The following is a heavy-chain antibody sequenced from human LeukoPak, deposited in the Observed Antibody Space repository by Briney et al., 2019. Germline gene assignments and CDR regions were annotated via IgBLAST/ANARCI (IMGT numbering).Heavy chain of an antibody. Sequence: SQTLSLTCAISGDSVSSDSSAWNWFRQSPSRGLERLGRTFYSSKWYNDYAVSVKSRITINPDTSKNQFSLQLNSVIPEDTAVYYCARRRYYGYTGYFDYWGQGTPVTVSS. CDR3: ARRRYYGYTGYFDY. J-gene: IGHJ4*02. CDR1: GDSVSSDSSA. CDR2: TFYSSKWYN. V-gene: IGHV6-1*01. D-gene: IGHD3-22*01.